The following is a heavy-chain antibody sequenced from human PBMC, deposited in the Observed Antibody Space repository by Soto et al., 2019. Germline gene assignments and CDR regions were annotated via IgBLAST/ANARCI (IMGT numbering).Heavy chain of an antibody. CDR3: ARAAYSYGTAYLSYYYGMDV. V-gene: IGHV1-69*13. D-gene: IGHD5-18*01. CDR2: IIPIFGTA. J-gene: IGHJ6*02. Sequence: ASVKVSCKASGGTFSTYAISWVRQAPGQGLEWVGGIIPIFGTANYAQKFQGRVTITADESTSTAYMELSSLRSEDTAVYYCARAAYSYGTAYLSYYYGMDVWGQGTTVTVSS. CDR1: GGTFSTYA.